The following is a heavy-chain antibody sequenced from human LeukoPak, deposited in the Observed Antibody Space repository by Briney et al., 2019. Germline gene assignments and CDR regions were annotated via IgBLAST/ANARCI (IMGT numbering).Heavy chain of an antibody. D-gene: IGHD2-2*01. CDR1: GGSISSGGYS. J-gene: IGHJ6*02. CDR3: ARVSAVPAAILYYYYGMDV. Sequence: SETLSLTCAVSGGSISSGGYSWSWIRQPPGKGLEWIGYIYHSGSTNYNPSLKSRVTISVDTSKNQFSLKLSSVTAADTAVYYCARVSAVPAAILYYYYGMDVWGQGTTVTVSS. CDR2: IYHSGST. V-gene: IGHV4-30-2*01.